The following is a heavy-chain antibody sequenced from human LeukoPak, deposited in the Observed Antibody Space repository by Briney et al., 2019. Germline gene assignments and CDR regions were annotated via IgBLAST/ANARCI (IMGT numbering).Heavy chain of an antibody. J-gene: IGHJ3*02. CDR2: IIPIFGTA. CDR1: GGTFSSYA. Sequence: SVKVSCKASGGTFSSYAISWVRQAPGQGLEWMGGIIPIFGTANYAQKFQGRVTITADESTSTAYMELRSLRSEDTAVYYCARAMIVVVITRENDAFDIWGQGTMVTVSS. V-gene: IGHV1-69*01. D-gene: IGHD3-22*01. CDR3: ARAMIVVVITRENDAFDI.